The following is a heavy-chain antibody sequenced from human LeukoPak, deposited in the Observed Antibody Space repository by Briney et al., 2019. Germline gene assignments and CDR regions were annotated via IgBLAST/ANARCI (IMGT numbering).Heavy chain of an antibody. D-gene: IGHD4-17*01. Sequence: GGSLRLSRTGSGFTFGDYAMTWVRQAPGKGLEWVSSISTSSSYIYYADSLKGRFTIPRDNTKNSLYLQMNSLRAEDTAVYYCAREPQNYGDYRFDYWGQGTLVTVSS. CDR2: ISTSSSYI. CDR1: GFTFGDYA. V-gene: IGHV3-21*01. CDR3: AREPQNYGDYRFDY. J-gene: IGHJ4*02.